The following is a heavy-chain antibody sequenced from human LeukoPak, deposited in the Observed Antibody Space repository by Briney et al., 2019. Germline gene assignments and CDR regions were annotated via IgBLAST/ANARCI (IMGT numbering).Heavy chain of an antibody. CDR2: IYHSGST. D-gene: IGHD3-22*01. CDR1: GGSISSGGYS. CDR3: ARGEPSITMITNAFDI. V-gene: IGHV4-30-2*01. J-gene: IGHJ3*02. Sequence: SETLSLTCAVSGGSISSGGYSWSWTRQPPGKGLEWIGYIYHSGSTYYNPSLKSRVTISVDRSKNQFSLKLSSVTAADTAVYYCARGEPSITMITNAFDIWGQGTMVTVSS.